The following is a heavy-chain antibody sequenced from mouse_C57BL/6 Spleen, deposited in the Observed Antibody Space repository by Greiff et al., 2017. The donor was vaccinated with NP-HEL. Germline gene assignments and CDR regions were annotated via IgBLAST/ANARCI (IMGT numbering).Heavy chain of an antibody. V-gene: IGHV3-6*01. D-gene: IGHD2-4*01. CDR2: ISYDGSN. CDR1: GYSITSGYY. J-gene: IGHJ2*01. CDR3: ARYDYDDCFDY. Sequence: EVHLVESGPGLVKPSQSLSLTCSVTGYSITSGYYWNWIRQFPGNKLEWMGYISYDGSNNYNPSLKNRISITRDTSKNQFFLKLNSVTTEDTATYYCARYDYDDCFDYWGQGTTLTVSS.